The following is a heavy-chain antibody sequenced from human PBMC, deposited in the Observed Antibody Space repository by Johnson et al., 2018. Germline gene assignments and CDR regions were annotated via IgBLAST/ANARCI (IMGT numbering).Heavy chain of an antibody. D-gene: IGHD3-16*01. Sequence: VQLQESGPGLVKPSETLSLTCTVSGDSISNYYWSWIRQPPGKGLEWIAYNDYSGSADYNPSLKSRVTISVDTSKNQLSLKLSSVTAADTAVYYCATVGGATSMDYWGQGTLVTVSS. CDR2: NDYSGSA. V-gene: IGHV4-59*01. J-gene: IGHJ4*02. CDR3: ATVGGATSMDY. CDR1: GDSISNYY.